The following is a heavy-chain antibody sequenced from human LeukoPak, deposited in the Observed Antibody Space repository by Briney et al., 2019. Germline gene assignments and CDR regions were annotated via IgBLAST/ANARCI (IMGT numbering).Heavy chain of an antibody. CDR1: GDSVSSNSAA. CDR2: TYYRSKWYS. Sequence: SQTLSLTCAISGDSVSSNSAAWDWIRQSPSSGLEWLGRTYYRSKWYSDYAVSVKSRITINPDTSKNQFSLQLNSVTPEDTAVYYCARKVVGNAFDIWGQGTKVTVSS. D-gene: IGHD1-26*01. CDR3: ARKVVGNAFDI. J-gene: IGHJ3*02. V-gene: IGHV6-1*01.